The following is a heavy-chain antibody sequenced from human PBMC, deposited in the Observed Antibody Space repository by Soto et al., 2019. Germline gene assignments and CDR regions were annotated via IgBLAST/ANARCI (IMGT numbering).Heavy chain of an antibody. CDR3: ARGASSLGYYCYGLDV. CDR1: GFTFSSYS. Sequence: PGGTLRLSCAASGFTFSSYSMNWVRQAPGKGLEWVSSISSSSSYIYYADSVKGRFTISRDNAKNSLYLQMNSLRAEDTAVYYCARGASSLGYYCYGLDVWGQGTTVTVSS. CDR2: ISSSSSYI. D-gene: IGHD6-13*01. V-gene: IGHV3-21*01. J-gene: IGHJ6*02.